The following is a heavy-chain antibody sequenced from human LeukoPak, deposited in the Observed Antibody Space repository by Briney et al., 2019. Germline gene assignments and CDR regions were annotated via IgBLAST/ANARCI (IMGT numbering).Heavy chain of an antibody. CDR1: GFTFSSYA. Sequence: GGSLRLSCAASGFTFSSYAMSWVRQAPGKGLEWVSAISGSGGSTYYADSVKGRFTISRDNSKNTLYLQMNSLRAEDTAVYYCATPPMGSGWYYYYGMDVWGQGTTVTVSS. V-gene: IGHV3-23*01. J-gene: IGHJ6*02. CDR2: ISGSGGST. CDR3: ATPPMGSGWYYYYGMDV. D-gene: IGHD6-19*01.